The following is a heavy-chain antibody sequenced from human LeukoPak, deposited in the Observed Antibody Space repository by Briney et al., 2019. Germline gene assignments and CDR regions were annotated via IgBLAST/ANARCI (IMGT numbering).Heavy chain of an antibody. V-gene: IGHV3-7*01. D-gene: IGHD1-26*01. J-gene: IGHJ4*02. CDR1: GFSYYTSW. CDR2: IKEDGSEK. CDR3: ARYSGTFRRFDY. Sequence: GGSLRLSCAASGFSYYTSWMSWVRQAPGEGLEWVANIKEDGSEKYYVDSVKGRFTISRDNAKNSLYLQMDRLRAEDTAVYYCARYSGTFRRFDYWGQGSLITVSS.